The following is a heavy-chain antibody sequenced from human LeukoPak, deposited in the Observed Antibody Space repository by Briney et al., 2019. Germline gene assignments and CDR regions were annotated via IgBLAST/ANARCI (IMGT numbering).Heavy chain of an antibody. D-gene: IGHD3-10*01. CDR2: IYYSGST. V-gene: IGHV4-39*07. CDR3: ARELLWFGESTNPYYFDY. J-gene: IGHJ4*02. CDR1: GGSISSSSYY. Sequence: SETLSLTCTVSGGSISSSSYYWGWIRQPPGKGLEWIGSIYYSGSTYYNPSLKSRVTISVDTSKNQFSLKLSSVTAADTAVYYCARELLWFGESTNPYYFDYWGQGTLVTVSS.